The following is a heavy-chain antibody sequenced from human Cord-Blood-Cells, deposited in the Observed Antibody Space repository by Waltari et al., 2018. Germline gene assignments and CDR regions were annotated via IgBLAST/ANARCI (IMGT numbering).Heavy chain of an antibody. D-gene: IGHD2-2*01. CDR2: MNPNVGNT. CDR3: ARGGYCSSTSCYNWFDP. J-gene: IGHJ5*02. CDR1: GYTFTSYD. Sequence: QVQLVQSGAEVKKPGASVKVSCKASGYTFTSYDINWVRQATGQGLEWMGWMNPNVGNTGYAQKFQGRVTITRNTSISTAYMELSSLRSEDTAVYYCARGGYCSSTSCYNWFDPWGQGTLVTVSS. V-gene: IGHV1-8*03.